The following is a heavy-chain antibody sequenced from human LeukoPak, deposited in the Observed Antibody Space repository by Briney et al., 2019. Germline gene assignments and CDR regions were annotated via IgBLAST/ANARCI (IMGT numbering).Heavy chain of an antibody. J-gene: IGHJ6*02. CDR1: GGSFSGYY. Sequence: SSETLSLTCAVYGGSFSGYYWSWIRQPPGKGLEWIGEINHSGSTNSNPSLKSRVTISVDTSKNQFSLKLSSVTAADTAVYYCARSRGGFWSGYYYYYYGMDVWGQGTTVTVSS. V-gene: IGHV4-34*01. CDR2: INHSGST. CDR3: ARSRGGFWSGYYYYYYGMDV. D-gene: IGHD3-3*01.